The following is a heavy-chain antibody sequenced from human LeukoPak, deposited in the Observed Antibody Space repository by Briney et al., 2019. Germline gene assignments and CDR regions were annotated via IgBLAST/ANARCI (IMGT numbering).Heavy chain of an antibody. Sequence: GSSVKVSCKASGGTFSSYAISWVRQAPGQGLEWMGGIIPIFGTANYAQKFQGRVTITADESTSTAYMELSGLRSDDTAVYYCARDLEVVAAIAEAYWGQGTLVTVSS. J-gene: IGHJ4*02. CDR2: IIPIFGTA. CDR1: GGTFSSYA. V-gene: IGHV1-69*01. CDR3: ARDLEVVAAIAEAY. D-gene: IGHD2-15*01.